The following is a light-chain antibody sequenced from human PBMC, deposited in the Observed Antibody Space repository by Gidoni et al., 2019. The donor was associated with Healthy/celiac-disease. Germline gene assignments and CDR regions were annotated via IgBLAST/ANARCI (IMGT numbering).Light chain of an antibody. CDR3: QQRSNWPLSLT. J-gene: IGKJ4*01. Sequence: EIFLTQSPATLSLSPGERATLSCRASQSVSSYLAWYQQKPGQAPRLLIYDTSNRATGIPARFSGSGSGTDFTLTISSLEPEDFAVYYCQQRSNWPLSLTFGGGTKVEIK. CDR2: DTS. CDR1: QSVSSY. V-gene: IGKV3-11*01.